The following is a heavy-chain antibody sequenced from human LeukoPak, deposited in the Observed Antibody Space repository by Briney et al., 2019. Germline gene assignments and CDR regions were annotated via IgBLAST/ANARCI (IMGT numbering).Heavy chain of an antibody. D-gene: IGHD4-23*01. CDR1: GGTFSSYA. J-gene: IGHJ4*02. CDR2: IIPIFGTT. CDR3: ARTMVVTPESFDY. V-gene: IGHV1-69*05. Sequence: SVKVSCKASGGTFSSYAISWVRQAPGQGLEGMGGIIPIFGTTNYAQQLQGSVTIPTKESTSTAYMELSSLRSEDTAVYYCARTMVVTPESFDYWGQGTLVTVSS.